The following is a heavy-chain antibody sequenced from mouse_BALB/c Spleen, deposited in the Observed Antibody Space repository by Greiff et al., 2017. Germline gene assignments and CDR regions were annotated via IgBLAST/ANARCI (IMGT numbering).Heavy chain of an antibody. J-gene: IGHJ3*01. CDR3: GRRNGYDAWFAD. D-gene: IGHD2-2*01. CDR1: GYTFTSYW. V-gene: IGHV1-7*01. Sequence: VQLQQSGAELAKPGASVKMSCKASGYTFTSYWMHWVKQRPGQGLEWIGYINPSTGYTEYNQKFKDKATLTADKSSSTAYMQQSSLTTKESAVYDCGRRNGYDAWFADWGQGTLVTVAA. CDR2: INPSTGYT.